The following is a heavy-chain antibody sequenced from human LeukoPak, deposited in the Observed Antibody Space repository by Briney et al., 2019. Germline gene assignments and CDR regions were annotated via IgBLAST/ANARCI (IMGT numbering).Heavy chain of an antibody. V-gene: IGHV4-30-4*08. J-gene: IGHJ4*02. CDR2: IYYSGST. Sequence: TLSLTCTVSGGSISDDGHFWTWIRQPPGKGLEWIGYIYYSGSTYYNPSLKSRVTISVDTSKNQFSLKLSSVTAADTAVYYCAREGSYGGSDYWGQGTLVTVSS. D-gene: IGHD4-23*01. CDR1: GGSISDDGHF. CDR3: AREGSYGGSDY.